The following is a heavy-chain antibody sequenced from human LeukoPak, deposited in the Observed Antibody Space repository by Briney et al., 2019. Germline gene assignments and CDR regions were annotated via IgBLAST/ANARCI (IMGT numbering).Heavy chain of an antibody. V-gene: IGHV3-23*01. CDR3: AKLQAGYYDSSGYHFDY. D-gene: IGHD3-22*01. CDR2: MSGSGGHT. CDR1: GFTFSSYD. Sequence: GGSLRLSCGPSGFTFSSYDMSWVRQAREKAVEWVSVMSGSGGHTYYADSVKGRFTISRDNSKNTLYLQMNSLRADDTAVYYCAKLQAGYYDSSGYHFDYWGQGTLVTVSS. J-gene: IGHJ4*02.